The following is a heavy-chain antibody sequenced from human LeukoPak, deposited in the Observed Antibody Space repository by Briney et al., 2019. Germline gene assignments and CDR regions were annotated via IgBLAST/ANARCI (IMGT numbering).Heavy chain of an antibody. CDR3: ARSLWPEDY. J-gene: IGHJ4*02. V-gene: IGHV3-23*01. CDR2: ISGSGGST. Sequence: GGSLRLSCAASGFTFSSYAMSWVRQAPGKGLEWVSAISGSGGSTYYADSVKGRFTISRDNAKNSVYLQMNSLRAEDTAVYYCARSLWPEDYWGPGILVTVSS. D-gene: IGHD3-10*01. CDR1: GFTFSSYA.